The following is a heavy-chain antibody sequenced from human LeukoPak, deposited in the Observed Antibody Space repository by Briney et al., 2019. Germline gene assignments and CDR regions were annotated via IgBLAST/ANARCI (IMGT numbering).Heavy chain of an antibody. CDR3: ARGHYYDSSGSFDY. J-gene: IGHJ4*02. V-gene: IGHV4-59*01. CDR1: GGSISSYY. D-gene: IGHD3-22*01. CDR2: IYYSGST. Sequence: SETLSLTCTVSGGSISSYYWSWIRQPPGKGLEWIGYIYYSGSTNYNPSLKSRVTISVDTSKNQFSLKLSSVTAADTAVYYCARGHYYDSSGSFDYGGQGTLVTVSS.